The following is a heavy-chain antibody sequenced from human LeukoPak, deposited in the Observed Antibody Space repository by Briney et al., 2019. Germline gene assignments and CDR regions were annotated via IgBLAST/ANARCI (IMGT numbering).Heavy chain of an antibody. D-gene: IGHD2-15*01. CDR2: INHSGST. CDR3: ARGLLPYYYYGMDV. J-gene: IGHJ6*04. Sequence: PSETLSLTCAVYGGSFSGYYWSWIRQPPGKGLEWIGEINHSGSTSYNPSLKSRVTISVDTSKNQFSLKLSSVTAADTAVYYCARGLLPYYYYGMDVWGKGTTVTVSS. V-gene: IGHV4-34*01. CDR1: GGSFSGYY.